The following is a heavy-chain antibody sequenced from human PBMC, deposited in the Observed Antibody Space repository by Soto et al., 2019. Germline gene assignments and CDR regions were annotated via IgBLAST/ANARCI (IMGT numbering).Heavy chain of an antibody. CDR1: GFTFSSYA. V-gene: IGHV3-30-3*01. CDR2: ISYDGSNK. J-gene: IGHJ6*02. D-gene: IGHD4-17*01. CDR3: ARDLNYGDYYYYGMDV. Sequence: QVQLVESGGGVVQPGRSLRLSCAASGFTFSSYAMHWVRQAPGKGLEWVAVISYDGSNKYYADSVKGRFTISRDNSKNTLYLQTNSLRAEDTAVYYCARDLNYGDYYYYGMDVWGQGTTVTVSS.